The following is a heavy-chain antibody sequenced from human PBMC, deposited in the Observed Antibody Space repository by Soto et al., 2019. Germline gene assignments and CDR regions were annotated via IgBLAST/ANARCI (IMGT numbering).Heavy chain of an antibody. CDR3: ARVRHYDSSGPLSDAFDI. CDR2: INPNSGGT. J-gene: IGHJ3*02. V-gene: IGHV1-2*04. D-gene: IGHD3-22*01. Sequence: QVQLVQSGAEVKKPGASVKVSCKASGYTFTGYYMHWVRQAPGQGLEWMGWINPNSGGTNYAQKFQGWVNMTRDTSISTAYMELSRLRSDDTAVYYCARVRHYDSSGPLSDAFDIWGQGTMVTVSS. CDR1: GYTFTGYY.